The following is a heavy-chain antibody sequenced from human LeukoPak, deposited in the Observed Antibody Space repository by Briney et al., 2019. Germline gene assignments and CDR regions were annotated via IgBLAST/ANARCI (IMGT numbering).Heavy chain of an antibody. CDR3: ARDRIITPIDY. Sequence: GASVKVSCKASGYTFTSYGISWVRQAPGQGLEWMGWISAYNGNTNYAQKLQGRVTMTTDTSTSTAYMELRSLRSADPAVYYCARDRIITPIDYWGQGTLVTVSS. V-gene: IGHV1-18*01. CDR2: ISAYNGNT. J-gene: IGHJ4*02. D-gene: IGHD3-22*01. CDR1: GYTFTSYG.